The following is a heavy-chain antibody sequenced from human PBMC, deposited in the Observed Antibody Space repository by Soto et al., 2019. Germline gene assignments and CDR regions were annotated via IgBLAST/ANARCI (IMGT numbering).Heavy chain of an antibody. CDR3: AKDNSGIAAAGGAFDI. Sequence: GGSLRLSCAASGCTFSSYAMSWVRQAPGKGLEWVSAISGSGGSTYYADSVKGRFTISRDNSKNTLYLQMNSLRAEDTAVYYCAKDNSGIAAAGGAFDIWGQGTMVTVSS. D-gene: IGHD6-13*01. CDR1: GCTFSSYA. CDR2: ISGSGGST. J-gene: IGHJ3*02. V-gene: IGHV3-23*01.